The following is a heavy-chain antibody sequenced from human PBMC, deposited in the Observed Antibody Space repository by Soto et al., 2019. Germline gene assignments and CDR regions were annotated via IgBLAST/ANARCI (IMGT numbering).Heavy chain of an antibody. CDR1: GGTFSSYT. D-gene: IGHD5-12*01. Sequence: QVQLVQSGAGVKKPGSSVKVSCKASGGTFSSYTISWVRQAPGQGLEWMGRIIPILGIANYAQKFQGRVTITADKSTSTAYMELRSLRSEDTAVYYCARDSGYSRYDTDAFDIWGQGKMVTVSS. V-gene: IGHV1-69*08. J-gene: IGHJ3*02. CDR2: IIPILGIA. CDR3: ARDSGYSRYDTDAFDI.